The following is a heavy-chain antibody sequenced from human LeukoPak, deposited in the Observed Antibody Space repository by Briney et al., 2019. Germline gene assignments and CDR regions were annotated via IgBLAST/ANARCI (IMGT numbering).Heavy chain of an antibody. D-gene: IGHD2-2*01. CDR2: IYYSGST. CDR1: GGSISSYY. CDR3: ARDYCTSTTCPNWFDP. J-gene: IGHJ5*02. V-gene: IGHV4-59*01. Sequence: SETLSLTCTVSGGSISSYYWSWIRQPPGKGLEWIGYIYYSGSTNYNPSLKSRVTISVDTSKNQFSLKLSSVTAADTAVYYCARDYCTSTTCPNWFDPWGQGTLVTVSS.